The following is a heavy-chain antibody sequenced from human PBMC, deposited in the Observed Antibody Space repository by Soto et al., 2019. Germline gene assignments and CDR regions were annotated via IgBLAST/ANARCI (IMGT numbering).Heavy chain of an antibody. V-gene: IGHV1-18*01. CDR3: ARLKQDYAVA. D-gene: IGHD3-16*01. CDR1: GYTFTSYG. J-gene: IGHJ5*02. CDR2: ISGYNGNK. Sequence: ASVKVSCKASGYTFTSYGISWVRQAPGQGLEWMGWISGYNGNKKYAQKLQGRVTMTTDTSTSTAYMELRSLRSDDTAVYYCARLKQDYAVAWGQGTLVTVSS.